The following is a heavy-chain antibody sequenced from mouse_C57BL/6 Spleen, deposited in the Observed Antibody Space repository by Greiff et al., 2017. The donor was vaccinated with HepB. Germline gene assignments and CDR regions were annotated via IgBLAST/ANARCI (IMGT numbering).Heavy chain of an antibody. CDR1: GFTFSDYG. J-gene: IGHJ3*01. V-gene: IGHV5-17*01. CDR3: ARNYGSTWFAY. D-gene: IGHD1-1*01. Sequence: VQLKESGGGLVKPGGSLKLSCAASGFTFSDYGMHWVRQAPEKGLEWVAYISSGSSTIYYADTVKGRFTISRDNAKNTLFLKMTSLGSEDTAMYCCARNYGSTWFAYWGQGTLVTVSA. CDR2: ISSGSSTI.